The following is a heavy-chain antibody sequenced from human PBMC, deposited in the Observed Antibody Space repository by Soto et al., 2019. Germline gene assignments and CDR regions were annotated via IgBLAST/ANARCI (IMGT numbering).Heavy chain of an antibody. J-gene: IGHJ4*02. CDR3: ARDMGFGLSDY. V-gene: IGHV1-3*01. Sequence: XSVKVSFNASGYTFTSYAIHLVRQAPGQGLEWMGWINAGNGNTKYSQKFQGRVTITRDTSASTAYMELRSLRSEDTAVYYCARDMGFGLSDYWGQGTLVTVSS. CDR1: GYTFTSYA. D-gene: IGHD3-10*01. CDR2: INAGNGNT.